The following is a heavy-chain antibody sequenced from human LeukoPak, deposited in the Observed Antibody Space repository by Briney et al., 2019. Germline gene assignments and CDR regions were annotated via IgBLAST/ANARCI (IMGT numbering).Heavy chain of an antibody. Sequence: PSQTLSLTCTVSGGSISSGDYYWSWIRQPPGKGLEWIGFGHHSGSTMYNPSLNSRVALSVDASKNQFSLKLSSVTAADTAVYYCARWGEHSTFPVFAFDLWGQGTMVTVSS. CDR3: ARWGEHSTFPVFAFDL. J-gene: IGHJ3*01. CDR1: GGSISSGDYY. D-gene: IGHD3-10*01. V-gene: IGHV4-61*08. CDR2: GHHSGST.